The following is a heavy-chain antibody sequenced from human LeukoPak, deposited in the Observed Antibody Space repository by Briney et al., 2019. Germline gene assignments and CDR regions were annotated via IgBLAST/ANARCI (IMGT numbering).Heavy chain of an antibody. D-gene: IGHD3-22*01. CDR1: GFTFSSYS. CDR3: ARDRYDSSGYHYSDY. V-gene: IGHV3-21*01. J-gene: IGHJ4*02. Sequence: PGGSLRLSCAASGFTFSSYSMNWVRQAPGKGLEWVSSISSSSSHIYYADSVKGRFTIFRDNAKNSLYLQMNSLRVEDTAVFYCARDRYDSSGYHYSDYWGQGTLVTVSS. CDR2: ISSSSSHI.